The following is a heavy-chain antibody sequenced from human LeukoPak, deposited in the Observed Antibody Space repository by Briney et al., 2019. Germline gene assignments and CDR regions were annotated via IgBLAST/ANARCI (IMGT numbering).Heavy chain of an antibody. CDR1: GFTFGVYA. CDR2: IRSKAYGGTT. J-gene: IGHJ4*02. D-gene: IGHD3-10*01. V-gene: IGHV3-49*03. Sequence: GGSLRLSCTATGFTFGVYAMSGFRQAPGKGLEWVGFIRSKAYGGTTEYAASVKGRFTISRDDSKSIAYLQMNSLKTEDTSVYYCRAELLWFGELFDYWGQGTLVTVSS. CDR3: RAELLWFGELFDY.